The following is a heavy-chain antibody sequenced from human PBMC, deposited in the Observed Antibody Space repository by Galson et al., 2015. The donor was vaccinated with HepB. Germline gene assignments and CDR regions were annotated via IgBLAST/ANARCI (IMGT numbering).Heavy chain of an antibody. CDR2: ISYDGSNK. CDR1: GFTFSSYA. J-gene: IGHJ4*02. V-gene: IGHV3-30-3*01. CDR3: ARASFLEWLQPHDY. D-gene: IGHD3-3*01. Sequence: SLRLSCAASGFTFSSYAMHWVRQAPGKGLGWVAVISYDGSNKYYADSVKGRFTISRDNSKNTLYLQMNSLRAEDTAVYYCARASFLEWLQPHDYWGQGTLVTVSS.